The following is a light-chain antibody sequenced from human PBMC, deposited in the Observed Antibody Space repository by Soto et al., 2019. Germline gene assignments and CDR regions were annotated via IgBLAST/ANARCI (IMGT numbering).Light chain of an antibody. CDR2: DVS. V-gene: IGLV2-14*03. Sequence: QSALTQPASVSGSPAQSITISCTGTSSDVGGYNYVSWYQQHPGKAPKLMIYDVSNRPSGVSNRFSGSKSGNTASLTISGLQAEDEADYYCSSYTSSSLHVFGTGTKVTVL. CDR1: SSDVGGYNY. J-gene: IGLJ1*01. CDR3: SSYTSSSLHV.